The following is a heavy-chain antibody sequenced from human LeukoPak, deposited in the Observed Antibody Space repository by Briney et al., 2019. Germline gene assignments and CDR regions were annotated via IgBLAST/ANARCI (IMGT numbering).Heavy chain of an antibody. V-gene: IGHV3-30*18. CDR2: ISYDGSDK. CDR1: GFTFSYYG. Sequence: GGSLRLSCAASGFTFSYYGIHWVRQAPGKGLEWVAVISYDGSDKYYADSVKGRFTISRANSKNTLYLRMNSLRAEDTAVYYCAKDITRYGGNAVDYWGQGTLVTVSS. J-gene: IGHJ4*02. CDR3: AKDITRYGGNAVDY. D-gene: IGHD4-23*01.